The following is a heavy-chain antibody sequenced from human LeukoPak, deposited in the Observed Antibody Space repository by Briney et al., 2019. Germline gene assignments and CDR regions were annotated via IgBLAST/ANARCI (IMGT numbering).Heavy chain of an antibody. V-gene: IGHV1-69*05. CDR3: AREPSMIHGVNWFDP. CDR2: IIPIFGTA. Sequence: ASVKVSCKASGGTFSSYAISWVRQAPGQGLEWMGGIIPIFGTANYAQKFQGRVTITTDESTSTAYMELSSLRSEDTAVYYCAREPSMIHGVNWFDPWGQGTLVTVSS. D-gene: IGHD3-16*01. CDR1: GGTFSSYA. J-gene: IGHJ5*02.